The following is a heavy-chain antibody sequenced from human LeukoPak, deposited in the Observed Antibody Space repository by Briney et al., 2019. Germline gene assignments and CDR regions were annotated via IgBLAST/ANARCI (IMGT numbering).Heavy chain of an antibody. V-gene: IGHV3-7*03. CDR2: IKQDGSEK. J-gene: IGHJ6*02. D-gene: IGHD2-15*01. Sequence: PGGSLRLSCAASGFTFSSYWMSWVRQAPGKGLEWVANIKQDGSEKYYVDSVKGRFTISRDNAKNSLYLQMNSLRAEDTAVYYCARGADIVVVVAANYGMDVWGQGTTVTVSS. CDR1: GFTFSSYW. CDR3: ARGADIVVVVAANYGMDV.